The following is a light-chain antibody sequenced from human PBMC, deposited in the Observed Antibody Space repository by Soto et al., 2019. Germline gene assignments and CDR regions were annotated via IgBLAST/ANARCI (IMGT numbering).Light chain of an antibody. CDR2: DAS. J-gene: IGKJ4*01. V-gene: IGKV1-33*01. CDR1: QDISNY. Sequence: DIQMTQSPSSLSASVGDRVTITCQASQDISNYLNWYQQKPGKAPKLLIYDASNLETGVPSRFSGSGSGTEFTFTISSLQPEDFATYYCQQYDNHPPLTFGGGTKVEIK. CDR3: QQYDNHPPLT.